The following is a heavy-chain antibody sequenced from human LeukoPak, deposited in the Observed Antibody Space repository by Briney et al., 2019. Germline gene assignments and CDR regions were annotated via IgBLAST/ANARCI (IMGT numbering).Heavy chain of an antibody. V-gene: IGHV6-1*01. CDR1: GDSVSSNSVA. Sequence: SQTLSLTCAISGDSVSSNSVAWNWVRQSPSRGLEWLGRTYYRSKWYYDYAVSVKSRITINPDTSKNQFSLQLNPVTPEDTAVYYCARGATAHFDYWGQGTLVTVSS. J-gene: IGHJ4*02. CDR2: TYYRSKWYY. CDR3: ARGATAHFDY. D-gene: IGHD5-12*01.